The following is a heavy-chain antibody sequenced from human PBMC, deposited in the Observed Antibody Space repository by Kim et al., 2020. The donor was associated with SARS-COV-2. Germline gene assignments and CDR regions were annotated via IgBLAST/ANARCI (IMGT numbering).Heavy chain of an antibody. D-gene: IGHD3-10*01. CDR1: AYTFTNYY. J-gene: IGHJ6*02. V-gene: IGHV1-46*01. CDR2: INPYDDST. CDR3: ARDYGSGAGMDL. Sequence: ASVKVSCKASAYTFTNYYIHWVRQAPGPGLEWMGIINPYDDSTTYAQKFQGRITMTRDSSTSTVYMEVSSLRSEDTAVYYCARDYGSGAGMDLWGQGTTV.